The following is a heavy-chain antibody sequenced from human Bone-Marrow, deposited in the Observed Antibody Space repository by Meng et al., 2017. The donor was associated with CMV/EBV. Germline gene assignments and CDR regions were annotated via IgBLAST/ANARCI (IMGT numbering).Heavy chain of an antibody. CDR2: ISFNGNNK. V-gene: IGHV3-30*14. CDR1: GFTFRSYH. CDR3: ARDLSTSYFDNGVLNYYYYGMDV. D-gene: IGHD4/OR15-4a*01. Sequence: GESLKISCAASGFTFRSYHLHWVRQAPGKGLQWVALISFNGNNKFYADSVKGRFTISRDNSKNTLSLQMNSLRADDTAVYYCARDLSTSYFDNGVLNYYYYGMDVWGQRTTVTVSS. J-gene: IGHJ6*02.